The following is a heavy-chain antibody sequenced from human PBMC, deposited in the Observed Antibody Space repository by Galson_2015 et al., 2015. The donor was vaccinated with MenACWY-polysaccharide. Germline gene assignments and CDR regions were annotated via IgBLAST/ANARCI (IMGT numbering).Heavy chain of an antibody. Sequence: SLRLSCAASGFTFSDYYMSWIRQAPGKGLEWVSYISNNGNTIYYADSVKGRFTISRDNAKNSLYLQMNSLRAEDTAVYYCARGCSGGSCYSIPVDYWGLGTLVSVSS. CDR3: ARGCSGGSCYSIPVDY. D-gene: IGHD2-15*01. CDR1: GFTFSDYY. V-gene: IGHV3-11*01. CDR2: ISNNGNTI. J-gene: IGHJ4*02.